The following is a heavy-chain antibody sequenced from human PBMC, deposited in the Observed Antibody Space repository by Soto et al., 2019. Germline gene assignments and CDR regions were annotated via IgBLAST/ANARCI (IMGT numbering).Heavy chain of an antibody. V-gene: IGHV3-23*01. Sequence: GGSLRLSWAASGFTLSNYAMSRVRQAPGKGLEWVSLVSATAGTTYYTDSVKGRLTISRDNSRNTVYLQMNSLRANDTAVYYCAKDRLAGGFDYWGQGTLVTVSS. D-gene: IGHD3-16*01. CDR2: VSATAGTT. CDR3: AKDRLAGGFDY. CDR1: GFTLSNYA. J-gene: IGHJ4*02.